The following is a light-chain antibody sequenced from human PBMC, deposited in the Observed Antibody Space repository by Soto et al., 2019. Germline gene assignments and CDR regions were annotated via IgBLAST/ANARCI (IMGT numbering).Light chain of an antibody. CDR3: QQYNSYPFT. V-gene: IGKV1-5*03. J-gene: IGKJ3*01. CDR2: KAS. Sequence: DIQMTQSPSTLSASVGDRVTITCRASQSISSWLDWYQQKPGKAPKLLIYKASSLESGVPSRFSGSGCGTEFTPTISSLQPNDFATNFCQQYNSYPFTFRPGTKVDIK. CDR1: QSISSW.